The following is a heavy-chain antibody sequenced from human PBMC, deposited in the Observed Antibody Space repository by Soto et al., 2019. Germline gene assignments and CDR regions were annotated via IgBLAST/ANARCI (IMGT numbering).Heavy chain of an antibody. Sequence: SETLSLTCTVSGGSISSYYWSWIRQPPGKGLEWIGYIYYSGSTNYNPSLKSRVTISVDTSKNQFSLKLSSVTAADTAVYYCARVGPEDIVVVVAALAFFDYWGQGTLVTVSS. V-gene: IGHV4-59*01. CDR1: GGSISSYY. CDR2: IYYSGST. CDR3: ARVGPEDIVVVVAALAFFDY. D-gene: IGHD2-15*01. J-gene: IGHJ4*02.